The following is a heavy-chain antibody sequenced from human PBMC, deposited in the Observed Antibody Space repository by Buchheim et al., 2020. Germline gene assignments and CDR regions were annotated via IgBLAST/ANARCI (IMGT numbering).Heavy chain of an antibody. CDR1: GGSFSGYY. J-gene: IGHJ4*02. CDR2: INHSGST. Sequence: QVQLQQWGAGLLKPSETLSLTCAVYGGSFSGYYWSWIRQPPGKGLEWIVEINHSGSTNYNPSLKSRVTISVDTSKKQFSLKLSSVTAADTAVYYCARGLPTDIVVVPAATGSGAGSYWGQGTL. D-gene: IGHD2-2*01. V-gene: IGHV4-34*01. CDR3: ARGLPTDIVVVPAATGSGAGSY.